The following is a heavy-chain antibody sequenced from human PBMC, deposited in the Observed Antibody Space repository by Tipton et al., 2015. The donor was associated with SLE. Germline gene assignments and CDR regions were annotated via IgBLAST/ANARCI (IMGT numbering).Heavy chain of an antibody. D-gene: IGHD1-26*01. J-gene: IGHJ4*02. CDR3: AKDSRAPATLYYFDY. V-gene: IGHV3-53*01. CDR1: GFTVSSNY. CDR2: IYSGGST. Sequence: GSLRLSCAASGFTVSSNYMSWVRQAPGKGLEWVSVIYSGGSTYYADSVRGRFTISRDNSKNTLYLQMNSLRAEDTAVYHCAKDSRAPATLYYFDYWGQGTLVTVSS.